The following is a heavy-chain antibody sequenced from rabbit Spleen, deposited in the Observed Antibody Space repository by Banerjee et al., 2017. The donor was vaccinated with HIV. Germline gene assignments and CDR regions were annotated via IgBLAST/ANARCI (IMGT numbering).Heavy chain of an antibody. CDR3: ARDRDAGYADIDYATYGMDL. CDR1: GFSFSSSYW. Sequence: QEQLEESGGDLVKPEGSLTLTCTASGFSFSSSYWICWVRQAPGKGLEWIACIYAGSSGSTYYASWAKGRFTISKTSSTTVTLQMTSLTAADTATYFCARDRDAGYADIDYATYGMDLWGPGPLVTVS. J-gene: IGHJ6*01. D-gene: IGHD6-1*01. CDR2: IYAGSSGST. V-gene: IGHV1S45*01.